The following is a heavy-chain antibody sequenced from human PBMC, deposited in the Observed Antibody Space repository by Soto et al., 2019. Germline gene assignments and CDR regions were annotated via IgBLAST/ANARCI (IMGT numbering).Heavy chain of an antibody. V-gene: IGHV4-34*01. CDR3: ARVLTYYYGSGSNPRYGMDV. CDR1: RPSFIGDY. Sequence: YETLSLTCAFYRPSFIGDYWRWIIQPAWKGLELIGEINHSGSTNYNPSLKSRVTISVDTSKIQFSLKLSSVTAADTAAYYCARVLTYYYGSGSNPRYGMDVWGQGTTVS. CDR2: INHSGST. D-gene: IGHD3-10*01. J-gene: IGHJ6*02.